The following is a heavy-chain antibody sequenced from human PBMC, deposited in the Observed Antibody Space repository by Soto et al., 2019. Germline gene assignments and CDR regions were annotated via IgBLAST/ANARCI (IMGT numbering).Heavy chain of an antibody. V-gene: IGHV1-18*01. Sequence: QVQLVQSGAEVKKPGASVKVSCKASGYTFTSYGISWERQAPGEGLEWMGWISAYNGNTNYAQKLQGRVTMTTDTSTSTAYMELRSLRSDDTAVYYCARDMDSSGWYDGYYDYGMDVWGQGTTVTVS. CDR2: ISAYNGNT. D-gene: IGHD6-19*01. CDR3: ARDMDSSGWYDGYYDYGMDV. CDR1: GYTFTSYG. J-gene: IGHJ6*02.